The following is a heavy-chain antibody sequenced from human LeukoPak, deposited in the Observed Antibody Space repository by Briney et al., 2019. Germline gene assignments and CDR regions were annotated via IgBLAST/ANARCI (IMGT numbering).Heavy chain of an antibody. CDR3: AREKPFYDSSGYYYPIAFDY. CDR1: GFRFSDFC. Sequence: GGSLRLSCAASGFRFSDFCMIWIRQAPRKGLEFISYISMKSRTISYADSVKGRFTIARDNAKNSLYLQMNSLRAEDTALYYCAREKPFYDSSGYYYPIAFDYWGQGTLVTVSS. CDR2: ISMKSRTI. V-gene: IGHV3-11*01. D-gene: IGHD3-22*01. J-gene: IGHJ4*02.